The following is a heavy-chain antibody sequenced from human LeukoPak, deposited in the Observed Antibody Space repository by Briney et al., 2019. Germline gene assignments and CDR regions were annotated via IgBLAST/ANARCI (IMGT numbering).Heavy chain of an antibody. CDR1: GFTFSSYA. CDR2: ISGSGGST. J-gene: IGHJ3*02. Sequence: PGASLRLSCAASGFTFSSYAMSWVRQAPGKGLEWVSAISGSGGSTYYADSVKGRFTISRDNSKNTLYLQMNSLRAEDTAVYYCAETGYSYGLPRVAFDIWGQGTMVTVSS. CDR3: AETGYSYGLPRVAFDI. V-gene: IGHV3-23*01. D-gene: IGHD5-18*01.